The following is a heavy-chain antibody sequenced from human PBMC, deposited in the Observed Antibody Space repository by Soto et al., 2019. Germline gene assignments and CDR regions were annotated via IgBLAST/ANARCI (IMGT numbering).Heavy chain of an antibody. V-gene: IGHV3-7*05. J-gene: IGHJ3*01. CDR2: IKRDGTVT. CDR3: ARHLSQPGEFFYDAVDG. CDR1: GFTFSAFW. Sequence: EVQLVESGGGLVQPGGSLRLYCAASGFTFSAFWMTWLRQAPWKGLEWVANIKRDGTVTHYGDSVEGRCTPNRDNAQNSLFLRLDRRRPEDTAVYYCARHLSQPGEFFYDAVDGWGQGTFVTVSS. D-gene: IGHD3-3*02.